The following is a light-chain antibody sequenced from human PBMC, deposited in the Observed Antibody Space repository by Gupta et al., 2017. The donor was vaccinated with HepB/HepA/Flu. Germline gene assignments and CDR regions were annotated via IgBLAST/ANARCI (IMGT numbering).Light chain of an antibody. V-gene: IGLV1-44*01. J-gene: IGLJ1*01. Sequence: QSVLTQTPSASGTPGQRVTISCSGSSSNIGSNSVRWFQHLPGTAPKLLIYSDYQRPSGVPDRFSGSKSGTSASLAISGLQSEDEADYYCAAWDDRLNGYVFGSGTEVTVL. CDR1: SSNIGSNS. CDR2: SDY. CDR3: AAWDDRLNGYV.